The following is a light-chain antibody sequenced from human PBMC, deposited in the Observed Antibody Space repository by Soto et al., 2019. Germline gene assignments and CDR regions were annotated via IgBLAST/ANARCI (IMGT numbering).Light chain of an antibody. Sequence: EIVMTQSPATLSVSPGERATLSCRASQSVSSNLAWYQQKPGQAPRLLIYGASTRATGIPDRFSGSGSGTEFTLTISSRQSEDFAFYYCQQYNNWPPWTVGQGTKVEI. CDR3: QQYNNWPPWT. J-gene: IGKJ1*01. CDR1: QSVSSN. CDR2: GAS. V-gene: IGKV3-15*01.